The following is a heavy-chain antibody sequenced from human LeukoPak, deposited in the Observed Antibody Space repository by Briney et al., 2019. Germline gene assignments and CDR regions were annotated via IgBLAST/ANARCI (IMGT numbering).Heavy chain of an antibody. CDR2: ISSSSSYI. CDR1: GFTFSSYS. Sequence: GGSLRLSCAAAGFTFSSYSMNWVRQAPGKGLEWVSSISSSSSYIYYADSVKGRFTISRDNAKNSLYLQMNSLRAEDTAVYYCAREGGKGWLQRAGFDYWGQGTLVTVSS. V-gene: IGHV3-21*01. CDR3: AREGGKGWLQRAGFDY. D-gene: IGHD5-24*01. J-gene: IGHJ4*02.